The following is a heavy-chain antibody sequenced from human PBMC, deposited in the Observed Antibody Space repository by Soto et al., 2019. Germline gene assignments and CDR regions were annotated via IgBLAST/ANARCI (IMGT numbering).Heavy chain of an antibody. V-gene: IGHV3-23*01. CDR1: GFTFSSYA. Sequence: GGSLRLSGAASGFTFSSYAMSWVRQAPGKGLEWVSAISGSGGSTYYADSVKGRFTISRDNSKNTLYLQMNSLRAEDTAVYYCATELAYDILTVAFDTWGQGTMGTASS. CDR2: ISGSGGST. D-gene: IGHD3-9*01. J-gene: IGHJ3*02. CDR3: ATELAYDILTVAFDT.